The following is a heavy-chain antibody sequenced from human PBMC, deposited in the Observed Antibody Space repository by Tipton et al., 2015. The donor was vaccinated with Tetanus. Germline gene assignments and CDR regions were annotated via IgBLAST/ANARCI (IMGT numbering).Heavy chain of an antibody. CDR3: ARKLGRAEYYYDYYMDV. CDR2: MNPNSGNT. D-gene: IGHD1-1*01. Sequence: QSGAEVKKPGASVKVSCKASGYTFTSYDINWVRQATGQGLEWMGWMNPNSGNTGYAQKFQGRVTMTRNTSISTAYMELSSLRSEDTAVDFCARKLGRAEYYYDYYMDVWGKGTTVTVSS. CDR1: GYTFTSYD. V-gene: IGHV1-8*01. J-gene: IGHJ6*03.